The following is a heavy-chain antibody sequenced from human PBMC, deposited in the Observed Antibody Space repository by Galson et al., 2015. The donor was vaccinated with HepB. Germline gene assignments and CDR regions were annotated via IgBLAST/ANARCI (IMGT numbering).Heavy chain of an antibody. CDR3: ARHWEFVFDY. D-gene: IGHD1-26*01. CDR1: GGSISSYY. J-gene: IGHJ4*02. V-gene: IGHV4-39*01. CDR2: IYYSGST. Sequence: ETLSLTCTVSGGSISSYYWGWIRQPPGKGLEWIGSIYYSGSTYYNPSLKSRVTISVDTSKNQFSLKLSSVTAADTAVYYCARHWEFVFDYWGQGTLVTVSS.